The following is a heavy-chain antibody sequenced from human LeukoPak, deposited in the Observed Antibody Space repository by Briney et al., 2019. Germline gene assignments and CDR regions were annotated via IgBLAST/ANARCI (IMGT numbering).Heavy chain of an antibody. CDR1: GYTLTDFS. CDR3: ATLDSYYDNSGRPLIPD. D-gene: IGHD3-22*01. V-gene: IGHV1-24*01. CDR2: FNREDAGP. Sequence: ASLKVSSNISGYTLTDFSMHWGRQAPGKALEWVGGFNREDAGPIYAPHFRGRVTVTEDTSTDTAYMELSSLRSEDTAIYFCATLDSYYDNSGRPLIPDWGQGTLVTVSS. J-gene: IGHJ4*02.